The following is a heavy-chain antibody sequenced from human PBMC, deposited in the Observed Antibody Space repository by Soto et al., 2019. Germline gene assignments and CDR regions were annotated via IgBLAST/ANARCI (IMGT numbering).Heavy chain of an antibody. CDR1: GFTFSNYG. CDR2: ISDDGVSK. Sequence: GGSLRLSCAASGFTFSNYGMHWVRQAPGKGLEWVAVISDDGVSKYYADSVQGRFTISRDNSESAVFLQMNSLRPDDTALYFCARAYYFGSGTSYTLYYWGQGAQVTVSS. V-gene: IGHV3-30*03. CDR3: ARAYYFGSGTSYTLYY. D-gene: IGHD3-10*01. J-gene: IGHJ4*02.